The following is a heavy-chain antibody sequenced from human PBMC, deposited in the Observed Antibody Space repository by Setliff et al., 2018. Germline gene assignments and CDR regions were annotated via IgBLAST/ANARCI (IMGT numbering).Heavy chain of an antibody. CDR1: GFTFSNYW. D-gene: IGHD6-13*01. V-gene: IGHV3-7*03. CDR2: INRDGSET. CDR3: ARSRYTSRWYEMSAMDV. J-gene: IGHJ6*03. Sequence: PGGSLRLSCAASGFTFSNYWMTWVRQAPGKGLEWLAKINRDGSETFYVDSVKGRFSISRDNAENSLYQQMNSLRAEDTAVYTCARSRYTSRWYEMSAMDVWGKVTTVTVSS.